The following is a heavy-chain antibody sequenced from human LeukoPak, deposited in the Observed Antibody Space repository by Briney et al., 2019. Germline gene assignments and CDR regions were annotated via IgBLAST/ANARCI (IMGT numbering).Heavy chain of an antibody. V-gene: IGHV1-24*01. D-gene: IGHD3-22*01. J-gene: IGHJ4*02. CDR3: ATQTYYYDSSGYYLFDY. CDR1: GYTLTELS. Sequence: ASVKVSCKVSGYTLTELSMHWVRQAPGKGLEWMGGFDPEDGETIYAQKFQGRVTMTEDTSTDTAYMELSSLRSEDTAVYYCATQTYYYDSSGYYLFDYWGQGTLVTVSS. CDR2: FDPEDGET.